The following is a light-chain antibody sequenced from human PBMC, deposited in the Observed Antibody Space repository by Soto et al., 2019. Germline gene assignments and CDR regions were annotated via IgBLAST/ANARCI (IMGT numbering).Light chain of an antibody. V-gene: IGLV2-8*01. CDR2: EVS. CDR3: SSYAGSNNPVV. Sequence: QSVLTQPPSASGSPRQSVTMSCTGTSSDVGGYNYVSWYQQHPGKAPKLMIYEVSKRPSGVPDRFSGSKSGNTASLTVSGLQAEDEADYYCSSYAGSNNPVVFGGGTKLIVL. J-gene: IGLJ2*01. CDR1: SSDVGGYNY.